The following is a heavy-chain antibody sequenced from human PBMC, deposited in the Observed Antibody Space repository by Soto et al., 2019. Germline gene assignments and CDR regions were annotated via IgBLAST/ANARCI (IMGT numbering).Heavy chain of an antibody. V-gene: IGHV4-59*12. J-gene: IGHJ5*02. CDR1: GGPISSYY. Sequence: SETLSLTCSVSGGPISSYYWSWIRQPPGKGLEWIGHIYYSGSTYYNPSLKSRVTISVDRSKNQFSLKLSSVTAADTAVYYCARGAPEWFAPWGQGTLVTVSS. CDR3: ARGAPEWFAP. CDR2: IYYSGST.